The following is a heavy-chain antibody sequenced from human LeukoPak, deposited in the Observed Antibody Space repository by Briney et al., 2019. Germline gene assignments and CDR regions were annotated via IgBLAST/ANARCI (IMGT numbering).Heavy chain of an antibody. J-gene: IGHJ5*02. CDR3: ARATVRSSGWSFDP. CDR1: GYTFTSYD. V-gene: IGHV1-8*01. CDR2: MNPNSDNT. Sequence: GASVKVSCKASGYTFTSYDINWVRQATGQGLEWMGWMNPNSDNTGYAQKFQGRVTMTRNTSISTAYMELSSLRSEDTAVYYCARATVRSSGWSFDPWGQGTLDTVSS. D-gene: IGHD6-19*01.